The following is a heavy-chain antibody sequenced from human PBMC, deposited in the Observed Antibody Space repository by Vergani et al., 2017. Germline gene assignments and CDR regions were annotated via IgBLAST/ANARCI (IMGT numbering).Heavy chain of an antibody. Sequence: QVQLQESGPGLVKPSETLSLTCTVSGGSISSYYWSWIRQPPGKGLEWIGYIYYSGSTNYNPSLKSRVTISVDTSKNQFSLKLSSVTAADTAVYYCARGPGWASTVTTEGAGDYWGQGTLVTVSS. V-gene: IGHV4-59*01. D-gene: IGHD4-17*01. CDR1: GGSISSYY. CDR2: IYYSGST. CDR3: ARGPGWASTVTTEGAGDY. J-gene: IGHJ4*02.